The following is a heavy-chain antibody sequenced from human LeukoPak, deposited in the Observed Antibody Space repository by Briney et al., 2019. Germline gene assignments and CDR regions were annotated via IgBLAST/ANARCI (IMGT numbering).Heavy chain of an antibody. CDR3: ARHGTLPYYYDSSGYPFLDY. V-gene: IGHV4-59*08. CDR2: IYYGGST. J-gene: IGHJ4*02. Sequence: PSETLSLTCIVSSGSISTYSWSWIRHPPGKGLEWIGYIYYGGSTSYNPSLKSRVIMSVDTSKNQFSLKLSSVTAADTAVYYCARHGTLPYYYDSSGYPFLDYWGQGTLVTVSS. D-gene: IGHD3-22*01. CDR1: SGSISTYS.